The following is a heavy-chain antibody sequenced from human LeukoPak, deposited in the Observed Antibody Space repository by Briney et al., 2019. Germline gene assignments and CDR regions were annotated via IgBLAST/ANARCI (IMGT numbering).Heavy chain of an antibody. CDR2: ISYDGSNK. V-gene: IGHV3-30-3*01. J-gene: IGHJ4*02. CDR1: GFTFSSYA. CDR3: ARDRELLWFGSTDY. Sequence: GGFLRLSCAASGFTFSSYAMHWVRQAPGKGLEWVAVISYDGSNKYYADSVKGRFTISRDNSKNTLYLQMNSLRAEDTAVYYCARDRELLWFGSTDYWGQGTLVTVSS. D-gene: IGHD3-10*01.